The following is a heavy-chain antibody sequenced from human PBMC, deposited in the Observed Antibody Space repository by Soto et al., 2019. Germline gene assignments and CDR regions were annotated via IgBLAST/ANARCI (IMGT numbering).Heavy chain of an antibody. Sequence: SETLSLTCTVSGGSISSYYWSWIRQPPGKGLEWIGYIYYSGSTNYNPSLKSRVTISVDTSKNQFSLKRSSVTAADTAVYYCAGGEAQLSYYFDYWGQGTLVTVSS. CDR1: GGSISSYY. CDR2: IYYSGST. D-gene: IGHD2-2*01. CDR3: AGGEAQLSYYFDY. V-gene: IGHV4-59*01. J-gene: IGHJ4*02.